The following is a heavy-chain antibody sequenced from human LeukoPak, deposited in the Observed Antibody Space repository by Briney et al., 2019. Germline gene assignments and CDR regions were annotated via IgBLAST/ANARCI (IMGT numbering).Heavy chain of an antibody. V-gene: IGHV4-39*01. J-gene: IGHJ6*03. D-gene: IGHD6-13*01. Sequence: PSETLSLTCTVSGGSISSSSYYWGWIRQPPGKGLEWIGSIYYSGSTYYNPSLKSRVTISVDTSKNQFSLKLSSVTAADTAVYYCARLARGFSSSWFPRGYYYYYYMDVWGKGTTVTISS. CDR3: ARLARGFSSSWFPRGYYYYYYMDV. CDR1: GGSISSSSYY. CDR2: IYYSGST.